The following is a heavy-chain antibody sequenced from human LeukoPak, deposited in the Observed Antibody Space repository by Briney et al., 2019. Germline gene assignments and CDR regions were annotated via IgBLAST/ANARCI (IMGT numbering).Heavy chain of an antibody. J-gene: IGHJ4*02. Sequence: GGSLRLSCVGFGFTFNNYWMLWVRQAPGKGLVWVSRINTDGTTTSYADSVKGRFTFSRDNAKNTLYLQMNSLRAEDTAVCYCTRYLSGGFDSWGQGTLVTVSS. D-gene: IGHD2-15*01. V-gene: IGHV3-74*01. CDR1: GFTFNNYW. CDR2: INTDGTTT. CDR3: TRYLSGGFDS.